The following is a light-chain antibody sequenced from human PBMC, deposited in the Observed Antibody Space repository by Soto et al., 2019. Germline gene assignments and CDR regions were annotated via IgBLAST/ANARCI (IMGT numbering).Light chain of an antibody. V-gene: IGKV3-15*01. CDR3: QQYNDWPPWT. Sequence: EIVMTQSPATLSVSPGEGSTFSCRASQSINTKIAWYQLKPGQAPRLLIYDASIRATGIPARFSGSGSGTEFSLSINSLQSEDFAVYYCQQYNDWPPWTFGQGTKVDIK. CDR2: DAS. CDR1: QSINTK. J-gene: IGKJ1*01.